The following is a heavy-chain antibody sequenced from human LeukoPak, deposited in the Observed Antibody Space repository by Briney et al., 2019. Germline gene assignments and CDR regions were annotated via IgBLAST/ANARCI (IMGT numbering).Heavy chain of an antibody. V-gene: IGHV3-33*06. CDR2: IWYDGGNK. CDR3: AKVSGYHMDV. J-gene: IGHJ6*03. Sequence: GGSLRLSCEVSGFGFSTYGMHWVRQAPGKGLEWVAIIWYDGGNKYYADSVKGRFTISRDNSKNTLYLQMDSLRVDDTAVYYCAKVSGYHMDVWGKGTTVTVSS. D-gene: IGHD3-10*01. CDR1: GFGFSTYG.